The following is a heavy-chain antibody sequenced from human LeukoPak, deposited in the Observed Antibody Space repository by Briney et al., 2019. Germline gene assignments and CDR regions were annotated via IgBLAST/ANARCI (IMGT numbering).Heavy chain of an antibody. CDR3: ARGDSSGYYYSSFFDY. CDR2: INTNTGNP. J-gene: IGHJ4*02. CDR1: GYTFTSYA. V-gene: IGHV7-4-1*02. D-gene: IGHD3-22*01. Sequence: ASVKVSCKASGYTFTSYAMNWVRQAPGQGLEWMGWINTNTGNPTYAQGFTGRFVFSLDTSVSTAYLQISSLKAEDTAVYYCARGDSSGYYYSSFFDYWGQGTLVTVSS.